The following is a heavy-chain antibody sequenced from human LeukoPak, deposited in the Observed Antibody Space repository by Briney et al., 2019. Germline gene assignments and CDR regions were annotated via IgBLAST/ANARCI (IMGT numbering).Heavy chain of an antibody. CDR2: ISSSGSTI. Sequence: GSLRLSCAASGFTFSSYEMHWVRQAPGRGLEWVSYISSSGSTIYYADSVKGRFTISRDNAKNSLYLQMNSLRAEDTAVYYCARDYGGSSPFDYWGQGTLVTVSS. CDR3: ARDYGGSSPFDY. CDR1: GFTFSSYE. J-gene: IGHJ4*02. D-gene: IGHD4-23*01. V-gene: IGHV3-48*03.